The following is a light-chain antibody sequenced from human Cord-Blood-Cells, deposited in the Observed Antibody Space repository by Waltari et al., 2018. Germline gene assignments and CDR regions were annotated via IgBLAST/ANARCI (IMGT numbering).Light chain of an antibody. Sequence: SYELTQPPSVSVSPGQTASITCSGDKLGDKYACWYQQKPGQSPVLVIYQDSKRPSAIPAVFAGSNSGNTATLTISGTQAMDEADYYCQAWDSSTVVFGGGTKLTVL. V-gene: IGLV3-1*01. CDR1: KLGDKY. J-gene: IGLJ2*01. CDR2: QDS. CDR3: QAWDSSTVV.